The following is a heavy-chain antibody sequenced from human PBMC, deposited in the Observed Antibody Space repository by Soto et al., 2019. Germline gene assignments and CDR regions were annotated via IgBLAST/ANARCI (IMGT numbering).Heavy chain of an antibody. CDR3: AAQGVVISRRAFAI. V-gene: IGHV1-58*01. CDR2: IVVGSGNT. Sequence: SVKVSCKASGFTFTSSAVQWVRQARGQRLEWIGWIVVGSGNTNYAQKFQERVTITRDMSTSTAYMELSSLRSEDTAVYYCAAQGVVISRRAFAIWGQGTMVTVSS. J-gene: IGHJ3*02. D-gene: IGHD3-22*01. CDR1: GFTFTSSA.